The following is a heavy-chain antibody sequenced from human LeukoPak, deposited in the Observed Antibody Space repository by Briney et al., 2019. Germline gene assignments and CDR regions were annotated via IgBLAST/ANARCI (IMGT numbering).Heavy chain of an antibody. CDR3: ARGGKRGYCSGGSCYRSYYYYGMDV. Sequence: DPSETLSLTCTVSGGSISSSVYYGGWIRQPPGKGLEWIGRIHYSGSTYYNPSLKSRVTISVDTSKNQFSLKLSSVTAADTAVYYCARGGKRGYCSGGSCYRSYYYYGMDVWGQGTTVTVSS. J-gene: IGHJ6*02. CDR2: IHYSGST. CDR1: GGSISSSVYY. V-gene: IGHV4-39*01. D-gene: IGHD2-15*01.